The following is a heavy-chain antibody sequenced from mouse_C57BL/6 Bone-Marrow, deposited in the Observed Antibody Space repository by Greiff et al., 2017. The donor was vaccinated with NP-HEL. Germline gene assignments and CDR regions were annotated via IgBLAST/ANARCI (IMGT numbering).Heavy chain of an antibody. CDR1: GYTFTSYW. CDR2: IHPNSGST. Sequence: QVQLQQPGAELVKPGASVKLSCKASGYTFTSYWMHWVKQRPGQGLEWIGMIHPNSGSTNYNEKFKSKATLTVDTSSSTAYMQLSSLTSEDSAVYYCASSFAYWGQGTLVTVSA. CDR3: ASSFAY. J-gene: IGHJ3*01. V-gene: IGHV1-64*01.